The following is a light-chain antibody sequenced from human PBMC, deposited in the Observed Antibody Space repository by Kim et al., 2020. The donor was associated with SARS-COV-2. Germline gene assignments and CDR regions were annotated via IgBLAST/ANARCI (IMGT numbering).Light chain of an antibody. CDR1: SSNIGAGYD. J-gene: IGLJ3*02. Sequence: QSVLTQPPSVSGAPGQRVTISCTGSSSNIGAGYDVHWYQQLPGTAPKLLIYGNSNRPSGVPDRFSGSKSGTSASLAITVLQAEDEADYYCQSYDSSLSGPNWVFGGGTQLTVL. V-gene: IGLV1-40*01. CDR3: QSYDSSLSGPNWV. CDR2: GNS.